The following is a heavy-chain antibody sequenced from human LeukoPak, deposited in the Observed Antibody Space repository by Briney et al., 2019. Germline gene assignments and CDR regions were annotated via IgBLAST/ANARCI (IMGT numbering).Heavy chain of an antibody. J-gene: IGHJ6*03. Sequence: SETLSLTCIVSGGSISSYYWSWVRQPPGKGLEWIGYIYYSGGSNYNPSLKSRVTISVDTSKNQFSLKLNSVTAADTAVYYCARRSLIATAGTFGFYYYYMDVWGKGTTVTVSS. CDR1: GGSISSYY. CDR3: ARRSLIATAGTFGFYYYYMDV. D-gene: IGHD6-13*01. V-gene: IGHV4-59*01. CDR2: IYYSGGS.